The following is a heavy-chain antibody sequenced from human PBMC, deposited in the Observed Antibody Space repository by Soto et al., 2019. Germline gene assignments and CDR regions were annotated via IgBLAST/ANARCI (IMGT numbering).Heavy chain of an antibody. V-gene: IGHV3-23*01. J-gene: IGHJ4*02. D-gene: IGHD5-18*01. CDR2: NSGGIT. Sequence: EVQLLESGGGLVQPGGSLRLSCAASGFTFSTYAMSWVRQAPGKGLEWVSTNSGGITYYADSVKGRFTISRDNSKNTLDLQMNSLRAEDTAVYYCAKGGYNYGFLFDCWGQGTLVTVSS. CDR1: GFTFSTYA. CDR3: AKGGYNYGFLFDC.